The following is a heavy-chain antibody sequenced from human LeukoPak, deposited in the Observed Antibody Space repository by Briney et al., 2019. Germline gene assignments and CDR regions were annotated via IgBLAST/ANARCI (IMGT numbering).Heavy chain of an antibody. J-gene: IGHJ4*02. CDR1: GGSISSYY. V-gene: IGHV4-59*01. CDR3: ARDLLGSRSDY. Sequence: PSETLSLTCMVPGGSISSYYWCWIRQPPGKGLEWIGYIYFSGSTNYNPALKSRVTISVATSKNQFSLKLSSVTAADTAVYYCARDLLGSRSDYWGQGTLVTVSS. CDR2: IYFSGST. D-gene: IGHD1-26*01.